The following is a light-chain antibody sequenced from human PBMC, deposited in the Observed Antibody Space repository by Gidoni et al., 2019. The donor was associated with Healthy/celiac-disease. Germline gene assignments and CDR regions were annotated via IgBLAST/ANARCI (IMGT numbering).Light chain of an antibody. V-gene: IGKV3-15*01. CDR2: GAS. CDR3: QQYNNWPTMYT. CDR1: QSVSSN. J-gene: IGKJ2*01. Sequence: EIVMTQSPATLSVSPGERATLSCRASQSVSSNLAWYQQKPGQAPRLLIYGASTRATGIPARFSGSGSGTEFTLTISSLQSEDFAVYYCQQYNNWPTMYTFGQGTKLGIK.